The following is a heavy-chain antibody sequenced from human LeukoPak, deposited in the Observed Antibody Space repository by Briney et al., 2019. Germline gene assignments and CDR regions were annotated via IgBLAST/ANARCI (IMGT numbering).Heavy chain of an antibody. V-gene: IGHV4-34*01. CDR1: GGSFSGYY. CDR3: AREEYQLLGDLGVAFDI. J-gene: IGHJ3*02. CDR2: INHSGST. Sequence: SETLSLTCAVYGGSFSGYYWSWIRQPPGKGLEWIGEINHSGSTNYNPSLKSRVTISVDTSKNQFSLKLSSVTAADTAVYYCAREEYQLLGDLGVAFDIWGQGTMVTVSS. D-gene: IGHD2-2*01.